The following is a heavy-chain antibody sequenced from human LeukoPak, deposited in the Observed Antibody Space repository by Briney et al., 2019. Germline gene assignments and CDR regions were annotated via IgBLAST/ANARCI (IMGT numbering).Heavy chain of an antibody. CDR3: ARVLAYSASSDY. CDR2: IHHSGIT. J-gene: IGHJ4*02. CDR1: GYSISSGYY. V-gene: IGHV4-38-2*02. D-gene: IGHD4-11*01. Sequence: PSETLSLTCTVSGYSISSGYYWGWIRQPPGKGLEWIGSIHHSGITYYNPSLKSRVTISVDTSKNQVSLELSSVTAADTAVYYCARVLAYSASSDYWGQGTLVTVSS.